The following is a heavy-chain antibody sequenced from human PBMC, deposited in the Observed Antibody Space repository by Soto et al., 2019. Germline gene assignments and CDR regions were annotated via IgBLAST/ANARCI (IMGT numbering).Heavy chain of an antibody. CDR2: IYSSGST. V-gene: IGHV4-31*03. Sequence: QVQLQESGPGLVKPSQTLSLTCTVSGGSISSGGYYWSWIRQHPGKGLEWIGYIYSSGSTYYNPSLKSRVTISVDTSKNQFSLKLSAVTAADTAVYYCARDRRLVYCSGGSCSNYWDGIDVWGQGTTVTVSS. CDR1: GGSISSGGYY. CDR3: ARDRRLVYCSGGSCSNYWDGIDV. J-gene: IGHJ6*02. D-gene: IGHD2-15*01.